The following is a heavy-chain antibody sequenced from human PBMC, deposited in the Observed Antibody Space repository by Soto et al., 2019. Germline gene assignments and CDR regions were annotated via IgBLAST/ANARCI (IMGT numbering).Heavy chain of an antibody. CDR1: GYTLTNYY. CDR3: ARAHHSGSWDY. Sequence: QVQLVQCGAEVKTPGASVKVSCKTSGYTLTNYYMHWVRQAPGQGLEWMGVINPSYDSTTYAQKFQGRVAMTRDTSTSTVYMELSSLRSDDTAVYYCARAHHSGSWDYWGQGTLVTVSS. J-gene: IGHJ4*02. D-gene: IGHD1-26*01. V-gene: IGHV1-46*01. CDR2: INPSYDST.